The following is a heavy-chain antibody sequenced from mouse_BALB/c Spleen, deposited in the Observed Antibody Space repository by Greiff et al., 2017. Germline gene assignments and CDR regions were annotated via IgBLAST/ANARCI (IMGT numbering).Heavy chain of an antibody. CDR3: AYSSGTGFAY. D-gene: IGHD3-1*01. Sequence: VQLQQSGAELVKPGASVKLSCTASGFNIKDTYMHWVKQRPEQGLEWIGRIDPANGNTKYDPKFQGKATITADTSSNTAYLQLSSLTSEDTAVYYFAYSSGTGFAYWGQGTLVTVSA. J-gene: IGHJ3*01. CDR1: GFNIKDTY. CDR2: IDPANGNT. V-gene: IGHV14-3*02.